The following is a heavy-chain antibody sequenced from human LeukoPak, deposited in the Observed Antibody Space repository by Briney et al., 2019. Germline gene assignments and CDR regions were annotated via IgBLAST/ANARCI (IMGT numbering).Heavy chain of an antibody. D-gene: IGHD2-2*02. V-gene: IGHV3-23*01. CDR3: AKAVSCSSTSCYRNYGMDA. CDR2: ISGSGGST. Sequence: PGGSLRLSCAASGFTFSSYAMSWVRQAPGKGLEWVSGISGSGGSTYYADSVKGRFTISRDNSKNTLYLQMNSLRAEDTAVYYCAKAVSCSSTSCYRNYGMDAWGQGTTVTVSS. J-gene: IGHJ6*02. CDR1: GFTFSSYA.